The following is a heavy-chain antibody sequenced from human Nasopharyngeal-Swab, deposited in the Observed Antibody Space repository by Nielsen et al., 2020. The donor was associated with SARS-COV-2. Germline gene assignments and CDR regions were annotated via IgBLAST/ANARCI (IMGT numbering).Heavy chain of an antibody. Sequence: GGSLRLSRAASGFTFDTFGMTWVRQAPGKGLEWVSRISGSGSVAYYADSVKGRFTISRDNSKNAVYLQMNSLRAEDSAVYYCAKGGVSVYGDSYYFDFWGQGTLVTVSS. CDR2: ISGSGSVA. D-gene: IGHD4-17*01. J-gene: IGHJ4*02. V-gene: IGHV3-23*01. CDR3: AKGGVSVYGDSYYFDF. CDR1: GFTFDTFG.